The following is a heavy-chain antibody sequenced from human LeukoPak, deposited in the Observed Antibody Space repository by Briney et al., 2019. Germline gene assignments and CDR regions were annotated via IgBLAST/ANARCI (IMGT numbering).Heavy chain of an antibody. CDR3: ARDRQRLIVGATPGLSAPDY. D-gene: IGHD1-26*01. CDR1: GFTFSSYG. Sequence: PGGSLRLPCAASGFTFSSYGMHWVRQAPGKGLEWVAVISYDGSNKYYADSVKGRFTISRDNSKNTLYLQMNSLRTEDTAVYYCARDRQRLIVGATPGLSAPDYWGQGTLVTVSS. V-gene: IGHV3-30*03. CDR2: ISYDGSNK. J-gene: IGHJ4*02.